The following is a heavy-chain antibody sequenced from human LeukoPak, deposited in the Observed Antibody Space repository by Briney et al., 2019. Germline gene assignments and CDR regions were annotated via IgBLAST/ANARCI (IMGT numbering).Heavy chain of an antibody. CDR3: ARDIVYDFWRAFDY. V-gene: IGHV1-69*05. CDR1: GGTFSSYA. Sequence: ASVKVSCKASGGTFSSYAISWVRQAPGQGLEWMGGIIPIFGTANYAQRFQGRVTITTDESTSTAYMDLSSLRSEDTAVYYCARDIVYDFWRAFDYWGQGTLVTVSS. J-gene: IGHJ4*02. CDR2: IIPIFGTA. D-gene: IGHD3-3*01.